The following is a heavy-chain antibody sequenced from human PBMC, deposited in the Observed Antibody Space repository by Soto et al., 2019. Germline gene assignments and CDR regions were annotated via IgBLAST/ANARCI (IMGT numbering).Heavy chain of an antibody. Sequence: QVQLVQSGAEVKKPGSSVKVSCKASGGTFSSYTISWVRQAPGQGLEWMGRIIPILGIANYAQKFQGRVTITADKPTSTAYMELSSLGSEDTAVYYCALTRADRGCDYWGQGTLVTVSS. CDR1: GGTFSSYT. V-gene: IGHV1-69*02. CDR2: IIPILGIA. CDR3: ALTRADRGCDY. J-gene: IGHJ4*02.